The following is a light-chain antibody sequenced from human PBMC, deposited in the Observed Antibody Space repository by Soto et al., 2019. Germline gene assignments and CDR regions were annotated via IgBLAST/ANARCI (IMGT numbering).Light chain of an antibody. V-gene: IGLV2-23*03. Sequence: QSVLTQPAAVSGSPGQSITISCTGTSSDIGSYNLVSWYQQHPGKAPKLMIYEGSKRPSGVSNRFSGSKSGNTASLTISGLQAEDEADYYCCSYAGSIPFGAYVFGTGTKVTVL. CDR2: EGS. J-gene: IGLJ1*01. CDR1: SSDIGSYNL. CDR3: CSYAGSIPFGAYV.